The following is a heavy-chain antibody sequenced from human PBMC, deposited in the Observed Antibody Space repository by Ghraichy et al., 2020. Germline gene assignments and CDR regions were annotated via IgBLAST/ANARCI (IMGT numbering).Heavy chain of an antibody. CDR1: GYSISSGYY. J-gene: IGHJ6*02. V-gene: IGHV4-38-2*02. CDR2: IYHSGST. Sequence: SETLSLTCAVSGYSISSGYYWGWIRQPPGKGLEWIGSIYHSGSTYYNPSLKSRVTISVDTSKNQFSLKLSSVTAADTAVYYCARDFFQGDYSNPNYGMDVWGQGTTVTVSS. CDR3: ARDFFQGDYSNPNYGMDV. D-gene: IGHD4-11*01.